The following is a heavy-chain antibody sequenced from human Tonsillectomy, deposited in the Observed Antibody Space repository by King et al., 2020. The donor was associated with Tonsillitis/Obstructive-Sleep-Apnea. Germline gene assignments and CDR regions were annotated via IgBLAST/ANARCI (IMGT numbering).Heavy chain of an antibody. CDR3: AKTDDWEPFDD. J-gene: IGHJ4*02. V-gene: IGHV3-43*02. Sequence: VQLVESGGGVVQPGGSLRLSCAASGFTFDDYAMHWVRQAPGKGLEWVALISGDGGSTYQADSVKGRFTISRDNSKNSLYLEMNSPRTEDTALYYCAKTDDWEPFDDWGQATLVSVFS. CDR2: ISGDGGST. D-gene: IGHD1-14*01. CDR1: GFTFDDYA.